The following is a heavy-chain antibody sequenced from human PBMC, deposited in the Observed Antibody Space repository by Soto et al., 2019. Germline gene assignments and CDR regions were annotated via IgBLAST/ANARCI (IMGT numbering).Heavy chain of an antibody. CDR2: INFDGSIT. V-gene: IGHV3-74*01. D-gene: IGHD5-18*01. J-gene: IGHJ4*02. CDR3: VRDRVGYSYDFDF. Sequence: EVQLVESGGGLVRPGGSLTLSCAASGFALSSCWMHWVRQAPGKGPEWVSRINFDGSITTYADSVKGRFTISRDNAKNTLDLQMNSLRVEDTAVYYCVRDRVGYSYDFDFWGQGAQVTVSS. CDR1: GFALSSCW.